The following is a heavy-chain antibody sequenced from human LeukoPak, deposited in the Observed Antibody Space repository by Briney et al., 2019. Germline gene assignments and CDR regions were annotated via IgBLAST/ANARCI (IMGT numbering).Heavy chain of an antibody. Sequence: PGGSLRLSCAASGFTFSSYGMHWVRQAPGKGLEWVAAIWYDGSNKYYADSVKGRFTISRDNSKNTLYLQMNSLRAEDTAVYYCARESCSSTSCYAAIDYWGQGTLVTVS. CDR2: IWYDGSNK. D-gene: IGHD2-2*01. CDR1: GFTFSSYG. J-gene: IGHJ4*02. CDR3: ARESCSSTSCYAAIDY. V-gene: IGHV3-33*01.